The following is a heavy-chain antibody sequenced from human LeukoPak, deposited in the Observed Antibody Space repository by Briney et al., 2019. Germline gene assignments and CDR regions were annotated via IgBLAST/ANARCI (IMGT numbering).Heavy chain of an antibody. CDR2: ISSSSSYI. CDR3: ARAPEHYCSSTSCSLPFDY. Sequence: PGGSLRLSCAASGFTFSNYSMNWVRQAPGKGLEWVSSISSSSSYIYYADSVKGRFTISRDNAKNSLYLQMNSLRAEDTAVYYCARAPEHYCSSTSCSLPFDYWGQGTLVTVSS. D-gene: IGHD2-2*01. CDR1: GFTFSNYS. J-gene: IGHJ4*02. V-gene: IGHV3-21*01.